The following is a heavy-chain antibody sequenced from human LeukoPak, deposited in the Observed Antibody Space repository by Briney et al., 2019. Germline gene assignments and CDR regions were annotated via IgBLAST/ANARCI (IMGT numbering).Heavy chain of an antibody. Sequence: GGSLRLSCAAPGFTFSSYAMSWVRQAPGKGLEWVSAISGRGGSPYYADSVKGRFTISRDNSKNTLYLQMNSLRAEDTAVYYCAKPYNWNYYFDYWGQGTLDTVSS. J-gene: IGHJ4*02. CDR1: GFTFSSYA. D-gene: IGHD1-7*01. V-gene: IGHV3-23*01. CDR3: AKPYNWNYYFDY. CDR2: ISGRGGSP.